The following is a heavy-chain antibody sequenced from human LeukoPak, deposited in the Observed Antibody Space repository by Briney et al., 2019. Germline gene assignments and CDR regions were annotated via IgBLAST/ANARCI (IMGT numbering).Heavy chain of an antibody. J-gene: IGHJ4*02. V-gene: IGHV3-53*01. CDR3: ARELSVAVYDY. CDR2: IYSGGST. CDR1: GFTVSSNY. D-gene: IGHD1-14*01. Sequence: QSGGSLRLSCAASGFTVSSNYMSWVRQAPGKGLEWVSVIYSGGSTYYADSVKGRFTISRDNSKNTLYLQMNSLRAEDTAVYYCARELSVAVYDYWGQGTLVTVSS.